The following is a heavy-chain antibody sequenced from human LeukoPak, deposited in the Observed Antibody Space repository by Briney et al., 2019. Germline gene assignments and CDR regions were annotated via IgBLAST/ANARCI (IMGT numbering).Heavy chain of an antibody. CDR1: GFTFSSYW. Sequence: GGSLRLSCAASGFTFSSYWMSWVRQAPGKGLEWVANIKQDGSEKYYVDSVKGRFTISRDNAKNSLYLQMNSLRAEDTAVYYCARSYDLWSGYYSSYYFDYWGQGTLVTVSS. CDR2: IKQDGSEK. V-gene: IGHV3-7*01. CDR3: ARSYDLWSGYYSSYYFDY. J-gene: IGHJ4*02. D-gene: IGHD3-3*01.